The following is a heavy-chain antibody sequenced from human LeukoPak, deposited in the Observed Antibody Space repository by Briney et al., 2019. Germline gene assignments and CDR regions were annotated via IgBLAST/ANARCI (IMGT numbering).Heavy chain of an antibody. CDR2: IKQDGSEK. J-gene: IGHJ5*02. V-gene: IGHV3-7*03. Sequence: PGGSLRLSCAASGFTFSSYWMSWVRQAPGKGLEWVANIKQDGSEKYHVDSVKGRFTISRDNAKNSLYLQMNSLRAEDTAVYYCARDRPFYGSGSYYNPWGQGTLVTVSS. D-gene: IGHD3-10*01. CDR1: GFTFSSYW. CDR3: ARDRPFYGSGSYYNP.